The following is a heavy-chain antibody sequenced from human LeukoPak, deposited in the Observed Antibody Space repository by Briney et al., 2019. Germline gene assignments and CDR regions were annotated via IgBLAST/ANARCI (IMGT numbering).Heavy chain of an antibody. Sequence: GGSLRLSCAASGFSFSTYAMSWVRQAPGKGLEWVSAISGSGSGTYYADAVKGRFTISRDNSKNTLYLQMNSLRVEDTAVYYCAKASWVGSYYFDYWGQGTLVTVSS. V-gene: IGHV3-23*01. J-gene: IGHJ4*02. CDR1: GFSFSTYA. CDR3: AKASWVGSYYFDY. CDR2: ISGSGSGT. D-gene: IGHD5-12*01.